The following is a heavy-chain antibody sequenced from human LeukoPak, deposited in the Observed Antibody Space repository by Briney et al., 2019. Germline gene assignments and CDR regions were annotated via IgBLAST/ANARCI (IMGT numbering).Heavy chain of an antibody. CDR2: IWSDGSNR. V-gene: IGHV3-33*06. J-gene: IGHJ4*02. Sequence: GRSLRLSCAASGFTFSHYGMYWVRQAPGKGLEWVAVIWSDGSNRYYGDPVKGRFTISRDNFQRTVYLQMNSLRAEDTAVYYCAKDAQRGFDYSNSLDNWGQGTLVTVSS. CDR1: GFTFSHYG. D-gene: IGHD4-11*01. CDR3: AKDAQRGFDYSNSLDN.